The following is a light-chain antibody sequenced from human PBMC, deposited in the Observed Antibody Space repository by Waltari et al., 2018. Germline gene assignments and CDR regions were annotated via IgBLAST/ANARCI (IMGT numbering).Light chain of an antibody. J-gene: IGKJ3*01. CDR1: QTINGW. V-gene: IGKV1-5*03. CDR3: QQYSSFPLI. Sequence: DIQMTQSPSTLSASIGDRVTSTCRASQTINGWLAWYQQKPGRAPKLLLYKASDLESGVPSRFSGSGSGTEFTLTISSLQPDDFATYYCQQYSSFPLIFGPGTRVEIK. CDR2: KAS.